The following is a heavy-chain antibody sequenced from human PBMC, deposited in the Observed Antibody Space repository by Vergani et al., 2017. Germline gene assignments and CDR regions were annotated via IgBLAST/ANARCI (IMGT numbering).Heavy chain of an antibody. CDR2: ISSSSSYI. V-gene: IGHV3-21*01. CDR3: ARDQIGSGYTGYYYYYGMDV. CDR1: GFTFSGSA. Sequence: EVQLVESGGGLVQPGGSLKLSCAASGFTFSGSAMHWVRQASGKGLEWVSSISSSSSYIYYADSVKGRFTISRDNAKNSLYLQMNSLRAEDTAVYYCARDQIGSGYTGYYYYYGMDVWGQGTTVTVSS. D-gene: IGHD3-3*01. J-gene: IGHJ6*02.